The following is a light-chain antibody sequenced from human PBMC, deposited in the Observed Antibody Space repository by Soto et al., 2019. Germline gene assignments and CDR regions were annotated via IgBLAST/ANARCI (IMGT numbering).Light chain of an antibody. CDR1: QSVSGN. J-gene: IGKJ1*01. Sequence: EIVMTQSPATLSVSPGERATLSCRASQSVSGNLAWYQQKPGQAPRLLIYDASTRATGIPARFSGSGSGTEFTLTISSLQSEEFAVYYCQQYNNWPRTFGQGTKVEIK. CDR2: DAS. CDR3: QQYNNWPRT. V-gene: IGKV3-15*01.